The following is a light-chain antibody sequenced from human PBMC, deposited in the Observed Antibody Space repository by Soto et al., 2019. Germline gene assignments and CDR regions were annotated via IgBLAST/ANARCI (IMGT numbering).Light chain of an antibody. J-gene: IGKJ5*01. Sequence: IQITQSPSSLSASVGDRVTITFRASQGIRNDLGWYQQEPGKAPKLLIYDASNLETGVPSRFSGSGSGTDFTFTISSLQPEDIATYYCQQYDNLPTFGQGTRLEI. CDR3: QQYDNLPT. CDR2: DAS. CDR1: QGIRND. V-gene: IGKV1-33*01.